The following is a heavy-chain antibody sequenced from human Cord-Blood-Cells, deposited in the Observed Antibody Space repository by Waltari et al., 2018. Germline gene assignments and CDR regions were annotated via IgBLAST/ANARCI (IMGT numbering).Heavy chain of an antibody. V-gene: IGHV4-4*07. D-gene: IGHD3-3*01. J-gene: IGHJ4*02. CDR2: IYTSGST. Sequence: QVQLQESGPGLVKPSETLSLTCTVSGGSISSYYWSWIRQPAGKGLEWIGRIYTSGSTNYNPSLKSRVTMSVDTSKNQFSLKLSSVTAADTAVYYCARISLDHTYDFWSGYQYYFDYWGQGTLVTVSS. CDR3: ARISLDHTYDFWSGYQYYFDY. CDR1: GGSISSYY.